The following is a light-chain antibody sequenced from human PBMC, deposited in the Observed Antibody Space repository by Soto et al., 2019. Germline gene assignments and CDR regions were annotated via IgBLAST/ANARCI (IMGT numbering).Light chain of an antibody. V-gene: IGKV1-33*01. CDR2: DAS. J-gene: IGKJ5*01. CDR3: QQYDSRPIT. Sequence: DIQMTLSPASLAASVGDXVXLTCQASEDISKVLNWYQQEPGKAPKVLIYDASNLQTGVPSRFSGSGSGTHFIFTISSLQPEDSATYFCQQYDSRPITFGQGTRLEIK. CDR1: EDISKV.